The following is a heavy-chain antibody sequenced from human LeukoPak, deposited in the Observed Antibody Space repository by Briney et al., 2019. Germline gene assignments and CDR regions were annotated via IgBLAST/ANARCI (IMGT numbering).Heavy chain of an antibody. CDR1: GFTFSSYG. CDR2: IWYDGSNK. D-gene: IGHD6-19*01. J-gene: IGHJ4*02. V-gene: IGHV3-33*01. Sequence: GALRLSCAASGFTFSSYGMHWVRQAPGKGLEWVAVIWYDGSNKYYADSVKGRFTISRDNSKNTLYLQMNSLRAEDTAVYYCARAPAPVAGYLDYWGQGTLVTVSS. CDR3: ARAPAPVAGYLDY.